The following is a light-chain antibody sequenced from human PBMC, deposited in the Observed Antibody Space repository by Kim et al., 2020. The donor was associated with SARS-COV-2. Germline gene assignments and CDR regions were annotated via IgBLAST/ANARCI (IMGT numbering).Light chain of an antibody. CDR3: QAWDSSTVV. CDR1: KLGDKY. CDR2: QDS. J-gene: IGLJ2*01. V-gene: IGLV3-1*01. Sequence: SVSPGQTANSTCSGDKLGDKYACWYQQKPGQSPVLVIYQDSKRPSGIPERFSGSNSGNTATLTISGTQAMDEADYYCQAWDSSTVVFGGGTQLTVL.